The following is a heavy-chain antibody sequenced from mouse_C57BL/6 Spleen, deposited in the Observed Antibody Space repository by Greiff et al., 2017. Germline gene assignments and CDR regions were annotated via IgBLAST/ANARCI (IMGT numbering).Heavy chain of an antibody. Sequence: EVQRVESGGGLVQPKGSLKLSCAASGFSFNTYAMNWVRPAPGKGLEWVARLRSKSNNYATYYADSVKDSFTISRDDSESMLYLQMNNLKTEDTAMYYCVREGGYYGYGDWGQGTLVTVSA. CDR2: LRSKSNNYAT. J-gene: IGHJ3*01. D-gene: IGHD2-2*01. CDR3: VREGGYYGYGD. V-gene: IGHV10-1*01. CDR1: GFSFNTYA.